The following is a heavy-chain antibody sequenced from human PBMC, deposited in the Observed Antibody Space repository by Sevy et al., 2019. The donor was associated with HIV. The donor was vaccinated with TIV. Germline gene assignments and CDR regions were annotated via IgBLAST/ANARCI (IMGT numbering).Heavy chain of an antibody. CDR3: ARGFYYGHAFDI. D-gene: IGHD3-10*01. J-gene: IGHJ3*02. CDR2: IGTAGDT. CDR1: GFTFSSYD. Sequence: GGSLRLSCAASGFTFSSYDMHWVRQATGKGLEWVSTIGTAGDTYYPGSVKGRFTFSRENAKNSLYLQMNSLRAGDTAVYYCARGFYYGHAFDIWGQGTMVTVSS. V-gene: IGHV3-13*01.